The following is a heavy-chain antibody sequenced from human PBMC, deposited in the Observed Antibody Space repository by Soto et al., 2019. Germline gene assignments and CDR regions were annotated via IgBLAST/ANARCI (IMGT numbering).Heavy chain of an antibody. J-gene: IGHJ4*02. Sequence: QVQLVQSGAEVKKPGSSVKVSCKASGGTFSSNVISWVRQAPGQGFEWMGWIIPIFDTSKYEQKFQGRVTITANESTSTAYMELSSLSSEDTAIYYCARGRSYYALWGQGALVTVSS. D-gene: IGHD1-26*01. CDR2: IIPIFDTS. CDR3: ARGRSYYAL. CDR1: GGTFSSNV. V-gene: IGHV1-69*12.